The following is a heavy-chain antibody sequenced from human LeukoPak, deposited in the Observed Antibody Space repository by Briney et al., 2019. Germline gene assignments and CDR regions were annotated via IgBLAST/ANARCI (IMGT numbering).Heavy chain of an antibody. V-gene: IGHV4-34*01. D-gene: IGHD2-2*02. Sequence: SETLSLTCAVYGGSFSGYYWSWIRQPPGKGLEWIGEINHSGSTNYNPSLKSRVTISVDTSKNQFSLKLSSVTAADTAAYYCARGAYCSSTSCYTSPDQSNNWFDPWGQGTLVTVSS. J-gene: IGHJ5*02. CDR1: GGSFSGYY. CDR2: INHSGST. CDR3: ARGAYCSSTSCYTSPDQSNNWFDP.